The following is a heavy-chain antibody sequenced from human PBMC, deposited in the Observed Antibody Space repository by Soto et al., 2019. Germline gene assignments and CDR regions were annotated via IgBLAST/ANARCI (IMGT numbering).Heavy chain of an antibody. CDR2: IGDSGTDT. Sequence: EVQLLESGGGLVQPGGSLRLSCAASGFTFSNYAMSWVRQAPGKGLEWVSGIGDSGTDTYYADSVMGRFIISRDNSKSTLYLQVQMNSLRAEDTAIYYCATGPAAGDWYFDLWGRGTLVSVSS. D-gene: IGHD6-13*01. CDR1: GFTFSNYA. CDR3: ATGPAAGDWYFDL. V-gene: IGHV3-23*01. J-gene: IGHJ2*01.